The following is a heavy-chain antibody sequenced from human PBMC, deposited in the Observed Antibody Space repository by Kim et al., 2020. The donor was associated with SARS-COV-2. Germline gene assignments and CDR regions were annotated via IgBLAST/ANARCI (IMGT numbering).Heavy chain of an antibody. V-gene: IGHV3-9*01. D-gene: IGHD3-22*01. CDR2: ISWNSGSI. CDR3: AKDHYYYDSSGYPDY. J-gene: IGHJ4*01. CDR1: GFTFDDYA. Sequence: GGSLRLSCAASGFTFDDYAMHWVRQAPGNGLEWVSGISWNSGSIGYADSVKGRFTISRDNAKNSLYLQMNSLRAEDTALYYCAKDHYYYDSSGYPDYWG.